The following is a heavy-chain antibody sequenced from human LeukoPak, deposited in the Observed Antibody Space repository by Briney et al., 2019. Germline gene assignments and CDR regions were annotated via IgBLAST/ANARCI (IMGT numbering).Heavy chain of an antibody. CDR3: ARFNYDFWSGPEGWFDP. J-gene: IGHJ5*02. V-gene: IGHV1-8*01. CDR2: MNPNSGNT. D-gene: IGHD3-3*01. CDR1: GYTFTSYD. Sequence: ASVKVSCKASGYTFTSYDINWVRQATGQGLEWMGWMNPNSGNTGYAQKFQGRVTMTRNTSISTAYMELSSLRSEDTAVYYCARFNYDFWSGPEGWFDPWGQGTLVTVSS.